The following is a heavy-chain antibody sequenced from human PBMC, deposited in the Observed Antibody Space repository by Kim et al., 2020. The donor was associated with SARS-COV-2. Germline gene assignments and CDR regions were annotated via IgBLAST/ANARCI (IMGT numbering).Heavy chain of an antibody. V-gene: IGHV1-2*06. CDR1: GYTFTDHY. D-gene: IGHD2-21*01. CDR2: VNPNFGDT. Sequence: ASVKVSCKASGYTFTDHYLHWLRQAPGQGLEWMGRVNPNFGDTNFAQKFQGRVTMTRDTSSSTVYMELSSLTSDDTAMYYCVRRAYCGAAPCVHSFDYWG. J-gene: IGHJ4*01. CDR3: VRRAYCGAAPCVHSFDY.